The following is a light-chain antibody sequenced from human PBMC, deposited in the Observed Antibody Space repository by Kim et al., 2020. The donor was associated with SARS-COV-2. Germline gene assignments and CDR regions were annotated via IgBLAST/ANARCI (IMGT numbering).Light chain of an antibody. CDR3: QQYDSLPYT. J-gene: IGKJ2*01. CDR2: DVF. CDR1: QDISHY. Sequence: DIQMSQSPSSLSVSVGDRVTITCQASQDISHYLNWYQQKPGKAPKLLIYDVFNLETGVPARFSGSGSGTNFTITISSLQPEDIASYYCQQYDSLPYTFGQGTKLEI. V-gene: IGKV1-33*01.